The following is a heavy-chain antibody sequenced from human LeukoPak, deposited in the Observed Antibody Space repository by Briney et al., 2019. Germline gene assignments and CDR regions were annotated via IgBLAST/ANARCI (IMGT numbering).Heavy chain of an antibody. CDR3: ARDGQLAIDFDY. J-gene: IGHJ4*02. Sequence: GGALRLSCAASGCTFSDYYMSWIRQAPGKGLEWVSHIRGSGRTMYYADSVKGRFTISRDNAKNSLYLQMTSLRAEDTAVYYCARDGQLAIDFDYWGRGTLVTVSS. CDR1: GCTFSDYY. CDR2: IRGSGRTM. D-gene: IGHD6-19*01. V-gene: IGHV3-11*01.